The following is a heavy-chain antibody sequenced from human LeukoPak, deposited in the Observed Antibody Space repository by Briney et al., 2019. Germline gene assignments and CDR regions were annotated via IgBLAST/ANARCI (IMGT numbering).Heavy chain of an antibody. V-gene: IGHV4-34*01. J-gene: IGHJ4*02. CDR2: INHSGST. CDR3: ARGSIRGSSGRYYFDY. CDR1: GGSFSGYY. D-gene: IGHD3-22*01. Sequence: PPETLSLTCAVYGGSFSGYYWSWIRQPPGKGLEWIGEINHSGSTNYNPSLKSRVTISVDTSKNQFSLKLSSVTAADTAVYYCARGSIRGSSGRYYFDYWGQGTLVTVSS.